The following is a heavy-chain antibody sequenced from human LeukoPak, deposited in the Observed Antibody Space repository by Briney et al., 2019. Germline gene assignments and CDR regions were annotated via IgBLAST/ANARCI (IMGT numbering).Heavy chain of an antibody. J-gene: IGHJ3*02. D-gene: IGHD2-2*01. V-gene: IGHV4-4*07. CDR1: GGSISSYY. CDR3: ARDWGLGYCSSTSCPREAFDI. Sequence: SETLSLTCTVSGGSISSYYWSWIRQPAGKGLEWIGRIYTSGSTNYNPSLKSRVTMSVDTSKNQFSLKLGSVTAADTAVYYCARDWGLGYCSSTSCPREAFDIWGQGTMVTVSS. CDR2: IYTSGST.